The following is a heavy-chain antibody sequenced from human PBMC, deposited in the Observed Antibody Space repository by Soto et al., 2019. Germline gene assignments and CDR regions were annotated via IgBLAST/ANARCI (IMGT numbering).Heavy chain of an antibody. D-gene: IGHD3-10*01. CDR2: ISQTGAT. J-gene: IGHJ5*02. CDR3: ARAVSPYFGTWFDP. CDR1: GGSITSGNSYS. V-gene: IGHV4-30-2*01. Sequence: SETLSLTCAVSGGSITSGNSYSWAWIRQPPGRGLEWIGSISQTGATSYNPSLKSRVSVSLDKSKNQFSLRLSSVTAADMAVYYCARAVSPYFGTWFDPWGQGTLVTVS.